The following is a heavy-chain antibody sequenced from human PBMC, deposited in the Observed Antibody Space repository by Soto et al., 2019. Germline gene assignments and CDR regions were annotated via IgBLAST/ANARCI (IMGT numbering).Heavy chain of an antibody. J-gene: IGHJ6*03. D-gene: IGHD2-2*01. CDR2: IYYSGST. Sequence: PSETLSLTCTFSGGSINSYFWSWIRQPPGKGLEWIGYIYYSGSTNYNPSLKSRVTISGDTSKNQFSLKLSSVTAADTAVYFCARQQYCGSSTCYDSLYYQYMDVWGKGTMVTVSS. CDR1: GGSINSYF. V-gene: IGHV4-59*08. CDR3: ARQQYCGSSTCYDSLYYQYMDV.